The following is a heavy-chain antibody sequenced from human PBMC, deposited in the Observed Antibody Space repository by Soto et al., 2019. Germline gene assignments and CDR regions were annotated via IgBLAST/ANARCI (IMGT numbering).Heavy chain of an antibody. CDR2: ISSNGGST. CDR1: GFTFSSYA. V-gene: IGHV3-64D*06. J-gene: IGHJ6*04. D-gene: IGHD6-13*01. CDR3: VKAPLRPIAAAGIYGMDV. Sequence: PGGSLRLSCSASGFTFSSYAMHWVRQAPGKGLEYVSAISSNGGSTYYADSVKGRFTISRDNSKNTLYLQMSSLRAEDTAVYYCVKAPLRPIAAAGIYGMDVWGKGTTVTVSS.